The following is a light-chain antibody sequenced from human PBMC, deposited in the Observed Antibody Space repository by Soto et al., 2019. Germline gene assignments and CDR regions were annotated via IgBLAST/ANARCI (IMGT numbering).Light chain of an antibody. CDR1: RSNIGSAI. J-gene: IGLJ3*02. Sequence: QSVLTQPPSLSGTHGRTVTISCIGSRSNIGSAIVHWYQQLPGTAPKHVIYMNSQRPSGVPDRFSASKSGTSASLVITGLRPEDEADYYCVAWDDNLSSRVFGGGTKFTVL. V-gene: IGLV1-47*01. CDR2: MNS. CDR3: VAWDDNLSSRV.